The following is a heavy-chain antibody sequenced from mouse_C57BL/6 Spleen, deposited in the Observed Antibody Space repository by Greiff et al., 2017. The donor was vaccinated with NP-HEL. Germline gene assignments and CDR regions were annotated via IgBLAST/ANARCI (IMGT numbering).Heavy chain of an antibody. CDR2: IYPGSGNT. CDR1: GYTFTDYY. Sequence: QVQLKESGAELVRPGASVKLSCKASGYTFTDYYINWVKQRPGQGLEWIARIYPGSGNTYYNEKFKGKATLTAEKSSSTAYMQLSSLTSEDSAVYFCARDLLRNWYFDVWGTGTTVTVSS. J-gene: IGHJ1*03. V-gene: IGHV1-76*01. CDR3: ARDLLRNWYFDV. D-gene: IGHD1-1*01.